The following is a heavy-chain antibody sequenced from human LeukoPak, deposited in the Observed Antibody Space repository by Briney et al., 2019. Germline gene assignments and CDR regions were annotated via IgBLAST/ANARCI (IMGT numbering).Heavy chain of an antibody. Sequence: KPSETLSLTCAVYGGSLSDYYWSWIRQPPGKGLEWIGEINHSGSTNYNPSLESRVTISIDTSKNQFSLRLSSVTAADTAVYYCARPNPYGVPPSYYFDYWGQGTLVTVSS. J-gene: IGHJ4*02. V-gene: IGHV4-34*01. D-gene: IGHD4-17*01. CDR3: ARPNPYGVPPSYYFDY. CDR2: INHSGST. CDR1: GGSLSDYY.